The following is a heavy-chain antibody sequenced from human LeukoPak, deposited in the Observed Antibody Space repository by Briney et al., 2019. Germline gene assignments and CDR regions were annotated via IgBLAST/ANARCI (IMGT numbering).Heavy chain of an antibody. V-gene: IGHV4-31*03. CDR1: GYSVSSGGYY. D-gene: IGHD1-1*01. CDR2: IYSSGST. J-gene: IGHJ4*02. CDR3: ARDPGYLQPDY. Sequence: SETLSLTCTVSGYSVSSGGYYWIWIRQHPVKGLEGIGYIYSSGSTFYNPSLKSRLALSKDQSKNQFSLNVSSVNAADTAVYFCARDPGYLQPDYWGQGTLVTVPS.